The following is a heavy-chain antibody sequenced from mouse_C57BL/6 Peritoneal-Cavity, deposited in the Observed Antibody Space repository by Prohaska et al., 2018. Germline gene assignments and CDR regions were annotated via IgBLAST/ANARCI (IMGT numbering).Heavy chain of an antibody. CDR2: ISDGGSYT. V-gene: IGHV5-4*01. CDR3: ARETTVVAWYFDV. D-gene: IGHD1-1*01. Sequence: EVQLVESGGGLVKPGGSLKLSCAASGFTFSSYAMSWVRQTPEKRLDWVANISDGGSYTYYPDNVKGRFTISRDNAKNNLYLQMSHLKSEDTAMYYCARETTVVAWYFDVWGTGTTVTVSS. CDR1: GFTFSSYA. J-gene: IGHJ1*03.